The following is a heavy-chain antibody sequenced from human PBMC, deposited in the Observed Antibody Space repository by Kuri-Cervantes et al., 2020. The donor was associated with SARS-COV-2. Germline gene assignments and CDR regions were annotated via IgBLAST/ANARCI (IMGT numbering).Heavy chain of an antibody. J-gene: IGHJ6*02. CDR3: ARDRAEDGDYVDYYGMDV. CDR1: GYTFVSYD. Sequence: ASVKVSCKASGYTFVSYDISWVRQAPGQGLEWMGWISAHNGHTNYAQKLLGRVTMTRDTSTSTVYMELSSLRSEDTAVYYCARDRAEDGDYVDYYGMDVWGQGTTVTVSS. D-gene: IGHD4-17*01. V-gene: IGHV1-18*01. CDR2: ISAHNGHT.